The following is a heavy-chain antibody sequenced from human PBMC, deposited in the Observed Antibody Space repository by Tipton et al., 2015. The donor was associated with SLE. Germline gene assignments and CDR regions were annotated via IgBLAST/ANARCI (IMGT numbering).Heavy chain of an antibody. D-gene: IGHD1-7*01. J-gene: IGHJ4*02. V-gene: IGHV4-34*01. CDR2: INHRGST. CDR1: GGSMTTYY. CDR3: ASQNWNYFY. Sequence: TLSLTCSVSGGSMTTYYWNWIRQPPGKGLEWIGEINHRGSTIYNPSLKSRLTISVDRSKNQFSLRLTSVTAADTALYYCASQNWNYFYWGQGTLVSVSS.